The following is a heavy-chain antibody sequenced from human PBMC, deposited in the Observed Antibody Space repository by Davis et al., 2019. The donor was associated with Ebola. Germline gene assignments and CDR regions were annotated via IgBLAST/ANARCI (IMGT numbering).Heavy chain of an antibody. CDR1: GDSVSLHSGG. CDR2: TYYNSKWYN. Sequence: HSQTLSLTCAISGDSVSLHSGGWNWIRQSPSRGLEWLGRTYYNSKWYNDYAVSVKSRITINPDTSKNQFSLHLNSVTPEDTAVYYCARGWFKSGMDVWGQGTTVTVSS. J-gene: IGHJ6*02. CDR3: ARGWFKSGMDV. D-gene: IGHD6-19*01. V-gene: IGHV6-1*01.